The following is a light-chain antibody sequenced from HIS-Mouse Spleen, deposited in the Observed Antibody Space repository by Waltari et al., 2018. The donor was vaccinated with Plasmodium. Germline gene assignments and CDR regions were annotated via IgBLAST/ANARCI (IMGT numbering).Light chain of an antibody. CDR1: QSVSSN. J-gene: IGKJ3*01. Sequence: EIVMTQSPATLSASQGERATLSCRPSQSVSSNLAGYEQKPGQAPRLLIYGASTRATGIPARFSGSGSGTEFTLTISSLQSEDFAVYYCQQYNNWSFTFGPGTKVDIK. CDR2: GAS. CDR3: QQYNNWSFT. V-gene: IGKV3-15*01.